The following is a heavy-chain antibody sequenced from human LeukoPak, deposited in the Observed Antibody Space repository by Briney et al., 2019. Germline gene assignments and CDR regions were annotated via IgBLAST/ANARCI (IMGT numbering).Heavy chain of an antibody. CDR2: SVPILGLP. Sequence: SVKVSCKASGGSFSSYAFSWLRQAPGQGLEWMGRSVPILGLPDYAQKFQGRVTITADKSTATAYMELRSLRSDDTAVYYCARDEEGATDYWGQGTLVTVSS. CDR1: GGSFSSYA. CDR3: ARDEEGATDY. V-gene: IGHV1-69*04. D-gene: IGHD1-26*01. J-gene: IGHJ4*02.